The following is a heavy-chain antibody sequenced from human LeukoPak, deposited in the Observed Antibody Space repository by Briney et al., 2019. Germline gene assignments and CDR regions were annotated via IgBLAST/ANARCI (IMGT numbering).Heavy chain of an antibody. D-gene: IGHD6-19*01. CDR3: AKGIGLAVAGLHY. Sequence: GGSLRLSCGASGFTFSSCAMTWVRQAPGKGLEGVSAISGSGDNTYYADSVKGRFTISRDNSKTTLNLQMNSLRAEDTAVYYCAKGIGLAVAGLHYWGQGTLVTVSS. CDR2: ISGSGDNT. J-gene: IGHJ4*02. CDR1: GFTFSSCA. V-gene: IGHV3-23*01.